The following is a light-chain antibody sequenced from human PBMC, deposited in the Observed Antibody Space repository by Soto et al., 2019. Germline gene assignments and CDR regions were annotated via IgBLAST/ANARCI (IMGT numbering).Light chain of an antibody. V-gene: IGLV1-51*01. J-gene: IGLJ2*01. CDR2: DNN. CDR3: ATWDAYLSAQV. Sequence: QSVLTQPPSVSAAPGQKVTISCSGSSSNIGDNYVSWYQQLPGTAPKLLIYDNNKRPSGIPDRFSGSKSGTSATLGFTGLQTGDEADYYCATWDAYLSAQVFGGGTKLTVL. CDR1: SSNIGDNY.